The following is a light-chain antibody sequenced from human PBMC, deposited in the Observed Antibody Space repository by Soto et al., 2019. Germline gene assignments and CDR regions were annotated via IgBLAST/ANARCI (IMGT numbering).Light chain of an antibody. CDR1: QGISNY. CDR2: TAS. Sequence: DIQMTQSPSSLSASVGDRVTITCRASQGISNYLAWYQQRPGKVPKLLIYTASTLQSGVPSRFCGSGSGTDFTLTISRLQPEDVATYYCQKYKSAPWTFGQGTKVEIK. V-gene: IGKV1-27*01. CDR3: QKYKSAPWT. J-gene: IGKJ1*01.